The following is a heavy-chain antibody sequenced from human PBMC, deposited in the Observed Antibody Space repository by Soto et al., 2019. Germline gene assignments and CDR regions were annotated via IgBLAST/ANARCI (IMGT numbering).Heavy chain of an antibody. CDR3: ARGPESRSTAYFDY. CDR2: IHTAKGNT. Sequence: ASVKVSCKASGYTFTNNVIHWLRQAPGQTLEWMGWIHTAKGNTKYSQKFEARVTLTRDTAASTAYMELNSLRSDDTAVYYCARGPESRSTAYFDYWGQGTLVTVSS. V-gene: IGHV1-3*04. J-gene: IGHJ4*02. CDR1: GYTFTNNV. D-gene: IGHD2-2*01.